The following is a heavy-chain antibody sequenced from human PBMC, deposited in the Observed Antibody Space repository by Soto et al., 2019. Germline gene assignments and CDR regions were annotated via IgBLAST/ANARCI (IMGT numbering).Heavy chain of an antibody. CDR2: INHSGST. D-gene: IGHD3-10*01. V-gene: IGHV4-39*07. CDR3: ARIPDYYGSGSYWWFDP. Sequence: SETLSLTCNVSGGSISSSRSYWAWIRQPPGKGLEWIGEINHSGSTNYNPSLKSRVTISVDTSKNQFSLKLSSVTAADTAVYYCARIPDYYGSGSYWWFDPWGQGTLVTVSS. CDR1: GGSISSSRSY. J-gene: IGHJ5*02.